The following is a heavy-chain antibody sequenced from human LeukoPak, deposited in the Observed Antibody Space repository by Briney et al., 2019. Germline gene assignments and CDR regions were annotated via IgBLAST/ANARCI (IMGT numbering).Heavy chain of an antibody. CDR3: ARALIWGAFDI. D-gene: IGHD3-16*01. Sequence: GGSLRLSCAASGFTFSSYSMNWVRQAPGKGLEWVLYISSSSSTIYYADSVKGRFTISRDNAKNSLYLQMNSLRAEDTAVYYCARALIWGAFDIWGQGTMVTVSS. V-gene: IGHV3-48*01. J-gene: IGHJ3*02. CDR1: GFTFSSYS. CDR2: ISSSSSTI.